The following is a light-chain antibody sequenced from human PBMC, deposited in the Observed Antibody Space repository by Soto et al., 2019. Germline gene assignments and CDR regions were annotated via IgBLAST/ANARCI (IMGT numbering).Light chain of an antibody. J-gene: IGKJ1*01. Sequence: DLQMTQSPSSLSASVGDRVSITCRASQSISTHLSWYQQKPGKAPKLLIYAASSLQSWVPSRFTGSGSGTDFTPTISSLQPEDFATYYCQQSYTSSWTFGQGTKVETK. CDR1: QSISTH. CDR2: AAS. CDR3: QQSYTSSWT. V-gene: IGKV1-39*01.